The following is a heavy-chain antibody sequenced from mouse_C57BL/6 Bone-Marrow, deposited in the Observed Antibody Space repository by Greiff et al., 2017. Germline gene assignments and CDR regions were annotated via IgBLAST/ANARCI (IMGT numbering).Heavy chain of an antibody. J-gene: IGHJ4*01. CDR3: ARQSDYSNYVGAMDY. CDR1: GFTFSDYY. D-gene: IGHD2-5*01. V-gene: IGHV5-12*01. CDR2: ISNGGGST. Sequence: EVKVVESGGGLVQPGGSLRLSCAASGFTFSDYYMYWVRQTPEKRLEWVAYISNGGGSTYYPDTVKGRFTISRDNAKNTLYLQMSRLKSEDTAMYYCARQSDYSNYVGAMDYWGQGTSVTVSS.